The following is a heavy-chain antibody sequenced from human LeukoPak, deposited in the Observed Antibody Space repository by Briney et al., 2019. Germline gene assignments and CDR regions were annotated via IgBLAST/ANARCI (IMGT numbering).Heavy chain of an antibody. CDR2: IYYTGST. D-gene: IGHD6-19*01. CDR1: GASISSGDYY. Sequence: PSQTLSLTCTVSGASISSGDYYWSWIRQPPGTGLEWIGYIYYTGSTFYNPSLKSRVTISVDTSKNQFTLNLRSVSAADTAVYYYARESSGSYAYWGQGTLVIVSS. V-gene: IGHV4-30-4*01. J-gene: IGHJ4*02. CDR3: ARESSGSYAY.